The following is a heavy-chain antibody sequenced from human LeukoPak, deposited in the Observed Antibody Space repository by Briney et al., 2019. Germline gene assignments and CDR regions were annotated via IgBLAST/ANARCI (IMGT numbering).Heavy chain of an antibody. CDR2: IYYTGST. CDR1: GGSISGYY. Sequence: SETLSLTCTVSGGSISGYYWTWIRQPPGKGLEWIGYIYYTGSTNYNPSLKSRVSISLDTSKNQFSLKLSSVTGADTAVYYCARATKRQLLGAFDIWGQGTMVTVSS. CDR3: ARATKRQLLGAFDI. J-gene: IGHJ3*02. V-gene: IGHV4-59*01. D-gene: IGHD1-1*01.